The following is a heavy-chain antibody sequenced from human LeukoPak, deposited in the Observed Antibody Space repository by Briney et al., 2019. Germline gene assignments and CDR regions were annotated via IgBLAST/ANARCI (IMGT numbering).Heavy chain of an antibody. CDR3: ARESGGFSNYDY. D-gene: IGHD3-10*01. CDR1: GGSISSYY. Sequence: SETLSLTCTVSGGSISSYYWSWIRQPPGKGLEWIGYIYHSGSTYYNPSLKSRVTISVDRSKNQFSLKLSSVTAADTAVYYCARESGGFSNYDYWGQGTLVTVSS. CDR2: IYHSGST. V-gene: IGHV4-59*12. J-gene: IGHJ4*02.